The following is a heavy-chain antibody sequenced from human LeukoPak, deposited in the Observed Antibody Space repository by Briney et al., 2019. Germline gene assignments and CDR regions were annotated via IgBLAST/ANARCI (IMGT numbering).Heavy chain of an antibody. CDR2: IYTSGST. CDR3: ARVGYDSSGANDAFDI. CDR1: GGSISSYY. V-gene: IGHV4-4*07. D-gene: IGHD3-22*01. Sequence: SETLSLTCTVSGGSISSYYWSWIRQPAGKGLEWIGRIYTSGSTNYNPSLKSRVTISVDTSKNQFSLKLSSVTAADTAVYYCARVGYDSSGANDAFDIWGQGTMVTVSS. J-gene: IGHJ3*02.